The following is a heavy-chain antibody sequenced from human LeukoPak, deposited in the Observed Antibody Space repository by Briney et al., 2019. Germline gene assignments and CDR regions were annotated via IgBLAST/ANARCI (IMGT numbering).Heavy chain of an antibody. CDR3: AREPGNGWFDP. CDR1: GFTFSSYS. CDR2: ISSSSSTI. Sequence: GGSLRLSCAASGFTFSSYSMNWVRQAPGKGLEWVSYISSSSSTIYYADSVKGRFTISRDNAKNSLYLQMNSLRAEDTAVYYCAREPGNGWFDPWGQGTLVTVSS. D-gene: IGHD4-23*01. J-gene: IGHJ5*02. V-gene: IGHV3-48*04.